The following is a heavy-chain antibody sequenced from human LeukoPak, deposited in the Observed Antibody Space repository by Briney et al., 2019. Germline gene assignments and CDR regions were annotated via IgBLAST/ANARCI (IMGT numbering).Heavy chain of an antibody. D-gene: IGHD3-3*01. Sequence: PSETLSLTCTVSGGSISSSTYYWGWIRQPPGKGLEWIGTFYYSGSTYYNPSLKSRVTISVDTSKNQFSLKLTSVTAADTAVYYCARDGGGVFGVVYYYYGMDVWGQGTTVTVSS. CDR3: ARDGGGVFGVVYYYYGMDV. J-gene: IGHJ6*02. CDR1: GGSISSSTYY. V-gene: IGHV4-39*07. CDR2: FYYSGST.